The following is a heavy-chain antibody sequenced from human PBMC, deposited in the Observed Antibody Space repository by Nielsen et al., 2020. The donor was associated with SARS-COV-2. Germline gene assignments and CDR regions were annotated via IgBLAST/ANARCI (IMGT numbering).Heavy chain of an antibody. J-gene: IGHJ4*02. D-gene: IGHD3-22*01. CDR2: IGTAGDT. CDR1: GFTFSSYD. Sequence: GGSLRLSCAASGFTFSSYDMHWVRQATGKGLEWVSAIGTAGDTYYPGSVKGRFTISRENAKNSLYLQMNSLRAGDTAVYYCAKDPSDYYDSSGNFDYWGQGTLVTVSS. CDR3: AKDPSDYYDSSGNFDY. V-gene: IGHV3-13*01.